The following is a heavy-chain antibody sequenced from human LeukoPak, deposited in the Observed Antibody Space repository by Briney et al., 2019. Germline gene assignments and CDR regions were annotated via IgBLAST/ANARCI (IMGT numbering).Heavy chain of an antibody. D-gene: IGHD6-6*01. CDR3: ASSSIAAGGAAGLDY. J-gene: IGHJ4*02. Sequence: GASVTVSCKASGYTFTSYGISWVRQAPGQGLEWMGWISAYNGNTNYAQKLQGRVTMTTDTSTSTAYMELRSLRSDDTAVYYCASSSIAAGGAAGLDYWGQGTLVTVSS. CDR2: ISAYNGNT. CDR1: GYTFTSYG. V-gene: IGHV1-18*01.